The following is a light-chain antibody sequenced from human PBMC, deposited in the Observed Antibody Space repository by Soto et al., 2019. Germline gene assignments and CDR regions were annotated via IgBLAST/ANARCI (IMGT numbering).Light chain of an antibody. CDR3: SSYTSSSIDYV. J-gene: IGLJ1*01. V-gene: IGLV2-14*01. Sequence: QSVLTQPASVSGSPGQSITISCTGTSSDVGGYNYVSWYQQHPGKAPKLMIYEVSNRPSGVSNRFSGSKSGNTASLTISGXXAEDEADYYCSSYTSSSIDYVFGTGTKVTVL. CDR1: SSDVGGYNY. CDR2: EVS.